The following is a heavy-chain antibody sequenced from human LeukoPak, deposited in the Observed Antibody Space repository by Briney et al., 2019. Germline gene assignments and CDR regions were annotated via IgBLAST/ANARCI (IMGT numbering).Heavy chain of an antibody. CDR3: ARQAISAFDI. V-gene: IGHV3-30*04. D-gene: IGHD2-2*02. J-gene: IGHJ3*02. Sequence: GGSLRLSCAASGFTFSSYAMHWVRQAPGKGLEWVAVISYDGSNKYYADSVKGRFTISRDNSKNTLYLQMNSLRAEDTAVYYCARQAISAFDIWGQGTMVTASS. CDR2: ISYDGSNK. CDR1: GFTFSSYA.